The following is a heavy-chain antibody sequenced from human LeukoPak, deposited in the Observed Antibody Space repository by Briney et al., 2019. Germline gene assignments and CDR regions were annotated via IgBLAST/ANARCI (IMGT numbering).Heavy chain of an antibody. Sequence: SETLSLTCTVSGGSISSYYWSWIRQPPGKGLEWIGYIYYSGSTNYNPSLKSRVTISVDKSKNQFSLKLSSVTAADTAVYYCARLINNDNSGDADTFDMWGQGTVVTVFS. D-gene: IGHD3-22*01. CDR1: GGSISSYY. CDR2: IYYSGST. CDR3: ARLINNDNSGDADTFDM. J-gene: IGHJ3*02. V-gene: IGHV4-59*12.